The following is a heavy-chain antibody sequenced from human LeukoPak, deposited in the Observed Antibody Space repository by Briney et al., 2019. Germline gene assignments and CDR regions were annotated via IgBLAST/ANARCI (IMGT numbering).Heavy chain of an antibody. Sequence: SETLPLTCAVYGGSFSGYYWSWIRQPAGKGLEWIGEINHSGSNNYNTSFKSRVTISVDTSKNQFSLKLSSVTAADTAVYYCARIAAAGTGDWGQGTLVTVSS. J-gene: IGHJ4*02. CDR3: ARIAAAGTGD. D-gene: IGHD6-13*01. V-gene: IGHV4-34*01. CDR2: INHSGSN. CDR1: GGSFSGYY.